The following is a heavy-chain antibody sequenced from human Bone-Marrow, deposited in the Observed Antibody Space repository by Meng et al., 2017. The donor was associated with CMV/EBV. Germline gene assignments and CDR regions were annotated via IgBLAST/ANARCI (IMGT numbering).Heavy chain of an antibody. D-gene: IGHD6-6*01. Sequence: GESLKISFAASGFTFSSYGMHWVRQAPGKGLEWVAFIRYDGSNKYYADSVKGRFTISRDNSKNTLHLQMNSLRAEDTAVYYCAKVGSPLIKPKSSSMNYWGQGTLVTVSS. CDR3: AKVGSPLIKPKSSSMNY. V-gene: IGHV3-30*02. CDR1: GFTFSSYG. J-gene: IGHJ4*02. CDR2: IRYDGSNK.